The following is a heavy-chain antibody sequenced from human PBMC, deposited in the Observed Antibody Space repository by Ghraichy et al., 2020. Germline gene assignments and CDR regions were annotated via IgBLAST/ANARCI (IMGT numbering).Heavy chain of an antibody. Sequence: GGSLRLSCAASGFTFSSYAMSWVRQAPGKGLEWVSAISGSGGSTYYADSVKGRFTISRDNSKNTLYLQMNSLRAEDTAVYYCAKDGNIAVAHRVLILNYGMDVWGQGTTVTVS. CDR3: AKDGNIAVAHRVLILNYGMDV. D-gene: IGHD6-19*01. V-gene: IGHV3-23*01. J-gene: IGHJ6*02. CDR1: GFTFSSYA. CDR2: ISGSGGST.